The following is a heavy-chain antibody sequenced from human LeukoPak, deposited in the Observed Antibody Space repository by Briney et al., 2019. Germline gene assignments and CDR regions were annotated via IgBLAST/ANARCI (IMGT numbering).Heavy chain of an antibody. D-gene: IGHD6-19*01. J-gene: IGHJ4*02. Sequence: GASVTVSCKASGYTFTSYAMNWVRQAPGQGLEWMGWINTNTGNPTYAQGFTGRFVFSLDTSVSTAYLQISSLKAEDTAVYYCASSTTRIAVAGTLDYWGQGTLVTVSS. CDR1: GYTFTSYA. V-gene: IGHV7-4-1*02. CDR3: ASSTTRIAVAGTLDY. CDR2: INTNTGNP.